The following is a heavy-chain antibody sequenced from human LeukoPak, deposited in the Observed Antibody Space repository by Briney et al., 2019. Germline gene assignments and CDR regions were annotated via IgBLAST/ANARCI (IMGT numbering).Heavy chain of an antibody. CDR2: ISSSGNTI. CDR1: GFTFSSYE. V-gene: IGHV3-48*03. Sequence: GGSLRPSCAASGFTFSSYEMNWVRQAPGKGLEWVSYISSSGNTIYYADSVKGRFTISRDNAKNSLYLQMNSLRAEDTAVYYCARRFGDYDYWGQGTLVTVSS. D-gene: IGHD4-17*01. J-gene: IGHJ4*02. CDR3: ARRFGDYDY.